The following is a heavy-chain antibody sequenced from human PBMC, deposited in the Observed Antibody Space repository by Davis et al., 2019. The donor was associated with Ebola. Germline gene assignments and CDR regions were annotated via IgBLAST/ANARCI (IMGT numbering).Heavy chain of an antibody. CDR2: IYYSGST. CDR1: GDSINRSPHY. J-gene: IGHJ4*02. Sequence: MPSETLSLTCTVSGDSINRSPHYWGWIRQPPGKGLEWIGSIYYSGSTFYKPSLKSRVTISADTSKNQFSLKLSSVTAADTAFYYCATHGGRCSGGTCYTFDYWGQGTLVTVSS. D-gene: IGHD2-15*01. V-gene: IGHV4-39*01. CDR3: ATHGGRCSGGTCYTFDY.